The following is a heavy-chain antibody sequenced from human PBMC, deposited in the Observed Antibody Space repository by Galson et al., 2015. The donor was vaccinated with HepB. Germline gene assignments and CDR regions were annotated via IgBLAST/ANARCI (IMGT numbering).Heavy chain of an antibody. V-gene: IGHV7-4-1*02. D-gene: IGHD6-19*01. J-gene: IGHJ4*02. CDR2: INTNTGNP. Sequence: SVKVSCKASGYTFTSYAMNWVRQAPGQGLEWMGWINTNTGNPTYAQGFTGRFVFSLDTSVSTAYLQISSLKAEDTAVYYCARNDPKYGSSGWYRWGQGTLVTVSS. CDR3: ARNDPKYGSSGWYR. CDR1: GYTFTSYA.